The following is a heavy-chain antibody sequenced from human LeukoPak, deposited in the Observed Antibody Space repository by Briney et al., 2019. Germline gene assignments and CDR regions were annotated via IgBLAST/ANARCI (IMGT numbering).Heavy chain of an antibody. V-gene: IGHV1-69*05. CDR3: AILVTMVRGVKRGSLPFDY. CDR2: IIPIFGTA. J-gene: IGHJ4*02. CDR1: GGTFSSYA. D-gene: IGHD3-10*01. Sequence: GASVTVSCKASGGTFSSYAISWVRQAPGQGLEWMGGIIPIFGTANYAQKFQGRVTITTDESTSTAYMELSSLRSEDTAVYYCAILVTMVRGVKRGSLPFDYWGQGTLVTVSS.